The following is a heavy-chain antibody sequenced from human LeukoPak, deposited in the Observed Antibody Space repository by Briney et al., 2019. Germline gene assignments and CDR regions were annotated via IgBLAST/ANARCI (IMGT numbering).Heavy chain of an antibody. CDR3: ASNTGYSSSWADY. V-gene: IGHV4-34*01. J-gene: IGHJ4*02. D-gene: IGHD6-13*01. CDR1: GGSFSGYY. CDR2: INHSGST. Sequence: PSETLSLTCAVYGGSFSGYYWSWIRQPPGKGLEWIGEINHSGSTNYNPSLKSRVTISVDTSKNQFSLKLSSVTAADTAVYYCASNTGYSSSWADYWGQGTLVTVSS.